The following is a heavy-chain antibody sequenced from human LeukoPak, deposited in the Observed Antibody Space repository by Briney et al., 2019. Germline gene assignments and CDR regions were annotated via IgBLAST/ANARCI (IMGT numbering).Heavy chain of an antibody. V-gene: IGHV3-15*01. CDR1: GFSLNNAW. J-gene: IGHJ4*02. CDR3: TTSYYDSSGFRA. D-gene: IGHD3-22*01. CDR2: IKSKTDGGTI. Sequence: GGSLRLSCAASGFSLNNAWMSWVRQAAGKGLEWVGRIKSKTDGGTIDYAAPVKGRSTISRDDSKNMVYLLMNSLKTEDTAVYYCTTSYYDSSGFRAWGQGTLVTVSS.